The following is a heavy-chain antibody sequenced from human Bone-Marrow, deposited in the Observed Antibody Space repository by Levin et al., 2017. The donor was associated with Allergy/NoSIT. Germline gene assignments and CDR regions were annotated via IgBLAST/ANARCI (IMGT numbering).Heavy chain of an antibody. CDR1: GASMNSYY. V-gene: IGHV4-59*01. CDR3: ARDKSGTYFSFED. J-gene: IGHJ4*02. CDR2: TYYNGNT. Sequence: PSETLSLTCTVSGASMNSYYWSWIRQPPGKGLEWIGYTYYNGNTNYNPSLKSRVTISIDTSKNQFSLKLKSVTAADTALYYCARDKSGTYFSFEDWGQGTLVTVSS. D-gene: IGHD1-26*01.